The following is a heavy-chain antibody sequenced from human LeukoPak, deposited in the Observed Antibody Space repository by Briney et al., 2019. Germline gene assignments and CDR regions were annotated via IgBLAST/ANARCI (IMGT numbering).Heavy chain of an antibody. CDR1: GGSISSSSYY. Sequence: SETLSLTCTVSGGSISSSSYYWGWIRQPPGKGLEWIGSIYYSGSTYYNPSLKSRVTISVDTSKNQFSLKLSSVTAADTAVYYCARERSMVRGVTSPVRWFDPWGQGTLVTVSS. V-gene: IGHV4-39*07. CDR2: IYYSGST. J-gene: IGHJ5*02. CDR3: ARERSMVRGVTSPVRWFDP. D-gene: IGHD3-10*01.